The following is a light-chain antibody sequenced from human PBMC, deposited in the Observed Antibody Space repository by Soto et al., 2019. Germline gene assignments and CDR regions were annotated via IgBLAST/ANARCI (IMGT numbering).Light chain of an antibody. CDR2: AAS. Sequence: IQLTQSPSSLSASVGDRVTVTCRASQGISSYLAWYQQKPGKAPKLLIYAASSLQSGVPSRFSGSGSGTDFTLTISSLRPEDFATYYCQQSYRAPYTFGQGTKLEIK. J-gene: IGKJ2*01. CDR3: QQSYRAPYT. V-gene: IGKV1-9*01. CDR1: QGISSY.